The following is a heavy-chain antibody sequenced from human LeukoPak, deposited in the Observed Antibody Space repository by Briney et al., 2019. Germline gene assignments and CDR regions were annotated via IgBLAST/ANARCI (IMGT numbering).Heavy chain of an antibody. D-gene: IGHD6-19*01. CDR2: IYTSGST. CDR3: ARAGIAVAGWFDY. V-gene: IGHV4-61*02. Sequence: PSETLSLTCTVSGGSISSGSYCWSWIRQPAGKGLEWIGRIYTSGSTNYNPSLKSRVTISVDTSKNQFSLKLSSVTAADTAVYYCARAGIAVAGWFDYWGQGTLVTVSS. CDR1: GGSISSGSYC. J-gene: IGHJ4*02.